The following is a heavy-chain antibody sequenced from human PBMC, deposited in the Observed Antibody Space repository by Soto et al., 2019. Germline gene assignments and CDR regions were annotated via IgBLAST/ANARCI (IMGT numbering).Heavy chain of an antibody. J-gene: IGHJ6*02. CDR1: GGSISPYY. CDR2: IYYTGST. Sequence: PSETLSLTCTVSGGSISPYYWGWIRQPPGKGPEWIGYIYYTGSTNYNPTLKSRVTISVDTSKNQFSLKLSSVTAADTAVYYCAIRRPYDFWSSLYYYYGMDVWGQGTTVTVSS. V-gene: IGHV4-59*01. CDR3: AIRRPYDFWSSLYYYYGMDV. D-gene: IGHD3-3*01.